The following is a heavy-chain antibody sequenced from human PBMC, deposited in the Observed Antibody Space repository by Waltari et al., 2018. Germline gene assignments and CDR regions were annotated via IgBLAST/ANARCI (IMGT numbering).Heavy chain of an antibody. CDR1: GGTFSSYA. Sequence: QVQLVQSGAEVKKPGSSVKVSCKASGGTFSSYALSWVRQAPGQGLEWMGRIIPIFGTANYAQKFQGRVTITADKSTSTAYMELSSLRSEDTAVYYCARDHKVEDDSSGYYYYWGQGTLVTVSS. J-gene: IGHJ4*02. D-gene: IGHD3-22*01. CDR3: ARDHKVEDDSSGYYYY. CDR2: IIPIFGTA. V-gene: IGHV1-69*08.